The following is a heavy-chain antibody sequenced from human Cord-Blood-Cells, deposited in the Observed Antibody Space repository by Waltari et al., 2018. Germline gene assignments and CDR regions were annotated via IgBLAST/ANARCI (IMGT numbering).Heavy chain of an antibody. CDR3: AREGYGDYG. Sequence: QVQLVECGGGVVKPGRSLSPPWAAPGFTFRSIAMHWVRQAPGKGLEWVAVISYDGSNKYYADSVKGRFTISRDNSKNTLYLQMNSLRAEDTAVYYCAREGYGDYGWGQGTLVTVSS. CDR2: ISYDGSNK. J-gene: IGHJ4*02. V-gene: IGHV3-30-3*01. D-gene: IGHD4-17*01. CDR1: GFTFRSIA.